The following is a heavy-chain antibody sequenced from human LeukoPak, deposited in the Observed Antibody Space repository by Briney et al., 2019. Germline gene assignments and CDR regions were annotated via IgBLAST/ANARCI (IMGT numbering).Heavy chain of an antibody. CDR1: GGSISGYY. CDR2: IYYSGST. Sequence: SETLSLTCTVSGGSISGYYWSWIRQPPGKGLEWIGYIYYSGSTNYNPSLKSRVTISVDTSKNQFSLKLSSVTAADTAVYYCARHLGEYCSGGSCRDYWGQGTLVTVSS. CDR3: ARHLGEYCSGGSCRDY. D-gene: IGHD2-15*01. V-gene: IGHV4-59*08. J-gene: IGHJ4*02.